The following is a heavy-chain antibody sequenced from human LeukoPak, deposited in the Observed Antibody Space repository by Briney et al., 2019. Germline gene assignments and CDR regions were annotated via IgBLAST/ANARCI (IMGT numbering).Heavy chain of an antibody. CDR2: MNPNSGNT. V-gene: IGHV1-8*02. D-gene: IGHD5-18*01. CDR1: GYTFTSYG. CDR3: ASLDTAMVKYGDPSAVGDDY. Sequence: ASVKVSCKASGYTFTSYGISWVRQATGQGLEWMGWMNPNSGNTGYAQKFQGRVTMTRNTSISTAYMELSSLRSEDTAVYYCASLDTAMVKYGDPSAVGDDYWGQGTLVTVSS. J-gene: IGHJ4*02.